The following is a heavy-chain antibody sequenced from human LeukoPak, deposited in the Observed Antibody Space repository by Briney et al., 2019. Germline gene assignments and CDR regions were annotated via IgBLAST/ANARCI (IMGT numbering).Heavy chain of an antibody. CDR1: GDSVSSNSAA. CDR3: ARAAPNYYDSSGYYPTGEWFDP. CDR2: TYYRAKWYN. Sequence: SQTLSLTCAISGDSVSSNSAAWNWIRQSPWRGLEWLGRTYYRAKWYNDYAVSVKTRITINPDTSKNQFSLQLNSVTPEDTAVYYCARAAPNYYDSSGYYPTGEWFDPWGQGTLVTVSS. V-gene: IGHV6-1*01. J-gene: IGHJ5*02. D-gene: IGHD3-22*01.